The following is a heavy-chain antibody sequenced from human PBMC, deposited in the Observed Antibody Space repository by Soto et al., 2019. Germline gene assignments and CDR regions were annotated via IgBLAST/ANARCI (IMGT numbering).Heavy chain of an antibody. CDR1: VYNFATYW. J-gene: IGHJ6*02. CDR2: VYPGDSDT. D-gene: IGHD1-26*01. Sequence: GESLKISCEGSVYNFATYWIGWVRQMPGKGLEWMGIVYPGDSDTRYSPSFQGQVTISADKSISTAYLQWSSLEASDTAIYYCARDRSNSPYYYYYGLDVWGQGTTVTVSS. CDR3: ARDRSNSPYYYYYGLDV. V-gene: IGHV5-51*01.